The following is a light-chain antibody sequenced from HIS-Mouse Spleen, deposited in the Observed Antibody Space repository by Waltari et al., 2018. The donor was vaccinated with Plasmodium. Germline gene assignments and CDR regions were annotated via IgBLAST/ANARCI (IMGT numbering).Light chain of an antibody. CDR3: SSYAGSSV. Sequence: QSALTQPPSASGAPGQSVTISRPGTSSDVGGHNSVDWYQQQPGKAPKLMIYEVSKRPSGVPDRFSGSKSGNTASLTVSGLQAEDEADYYCSSYAGSSVFGTGTKVTVL. CDR1: SSDVGGHNS. V-gene: IGLV2-8*01. CDR2: EVS. J-gene: IGLJ1*01.